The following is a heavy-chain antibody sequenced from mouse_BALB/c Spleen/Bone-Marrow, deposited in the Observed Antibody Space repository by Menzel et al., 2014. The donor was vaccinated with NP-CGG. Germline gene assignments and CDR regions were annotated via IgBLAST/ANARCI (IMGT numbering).Heavy chain of an antibody. CDR3: TRRTGTDYYAMDY. D-gene: IGHD4-1*01. V-gene: IGHV5-6*02. J-gene: IGHJ4*01. CDR2: ISSGGIYT. CDR1: GFTFSSYG. Sequence: EVKLMESGGDLVKPGGSLKLSCAASGFTFSSYGMPWVRQTPDKRLEWVATISSGGIYTYYPDSVKGRFTISRDNAKNTLYLQVSSLKSEDTAMYYRTRRTGTDYYAMDYWGQGTSVSVSS.